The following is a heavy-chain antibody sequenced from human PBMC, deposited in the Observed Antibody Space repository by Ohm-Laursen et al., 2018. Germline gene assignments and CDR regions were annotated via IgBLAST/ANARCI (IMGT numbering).Heavy chain of an antibody. D-gene: IGHD4-17*01. CDR3: ARVLDDGDYAGY. CDR1: GYTFTSYY. Sequence: GSSVKVSCKVSGYTFTSYYMHWVRQAPGQGLGWMGIINPSGGSTSYAQKFQGRVTMTRDTSTSTVYMELSSLRSEDTAVYYCARVLDDGDYAGYWGQGTLVTVSS. CDR2: INPSGGST. J-gene: IGHJ4*02. V-gene: IGHV1-46*01.